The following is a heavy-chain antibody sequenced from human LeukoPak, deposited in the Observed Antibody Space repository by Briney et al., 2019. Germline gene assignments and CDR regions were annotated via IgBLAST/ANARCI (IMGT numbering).Heavy chain of an antibody. CDR3: ARESSGGSSYYMDV. CDR1: GFTFSSYE. Sequence: PGGPLRLSCAASGFTFSSYEMNWVRQAPGKGLEWVSYISSSGSTIYYADSVKGRFTISRDNAKNSLYLQMNSLRAEDTAVYYCARESSGGSSYYMDVWGKGTTVTVSS. J-gene: IGHJ6*03. D-gene: IGHD2-15*01. CDR2: ISSSGSTI. V-gene: IGHV3-48*03.